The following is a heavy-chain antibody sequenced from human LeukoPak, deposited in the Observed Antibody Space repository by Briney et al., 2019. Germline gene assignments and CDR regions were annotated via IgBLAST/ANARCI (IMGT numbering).Heavy chain of an antibody. CDR3: ARDRRDRPFLVGATIIDY. D-gene: IGHD1-26*01. CDR1: GGSFSGYY. J-gene: IGHJ4*02. CDR2: INHSGST. Sequence: PSETLSLTCAVYGGSFSGYYWSWIRQPPGKGLEWIGEINHSGSTNYNPSLKSRVTISVDTSKNQFSLKLSSVTAADTAVYYCARDRRDRPFLVGATIIDYWGQGTLVTVSS. V-gene: IGHV4-34*01.